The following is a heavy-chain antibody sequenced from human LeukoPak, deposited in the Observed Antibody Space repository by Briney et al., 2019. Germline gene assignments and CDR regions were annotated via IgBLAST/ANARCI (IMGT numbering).Heavy chain of an antibody. CDR3: ASSYCSSTSCYYFDIWFDP. Sequence: PSETLSLTCTVSGGSISSSSYYWGWIRQPPGKGLEWIGSIYYSGSTYYNPSLKSRVTISVDTSKNQFSLKLSPVTAADTAVYYCASSYCSSTSCYYFDIWFDPWGQGTLVTVSS. CDR2: IYYSGST. CDR1: GGSISSSSYY. V-gene: IGHV4-39*01. D-gene: IGHD2-2*01. J-gene: IGHJ5*02.